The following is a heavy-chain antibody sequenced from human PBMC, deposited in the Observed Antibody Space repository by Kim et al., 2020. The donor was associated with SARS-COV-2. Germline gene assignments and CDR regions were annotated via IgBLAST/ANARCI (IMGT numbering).Heavy chain of an antibody. D-gene: IGHD3-10*01. CDR1: GFTFSSYG. Sequence: GGSLRLSCAASGFTFSSYGMHWVRQAPGKGLEWVAVISYDGSNKYYADSVKGRFTISRDNSKNTLYLQMNSLRAEDTAVYYCAKDMGLVSGSYYIHYYYG. J-gene: IGHJ6*01. CDR3: AKDMGLVSGSYYIHYYYG. V-gene: IGHV3-30*18. CDR2: ISYDGSNK.